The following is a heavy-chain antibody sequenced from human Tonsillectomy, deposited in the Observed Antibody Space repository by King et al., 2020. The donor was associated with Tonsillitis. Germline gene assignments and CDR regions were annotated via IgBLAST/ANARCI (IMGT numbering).Heavy chain of an antibody. V-gene: IGHV4-30-4*07. D-gene: IGHD3-16*02. CDR2: IYYSGST. J-gene: IGHJ4*02. CDR1: GGSISSGGYS. CDR3: ARAVVAPGGGLRLGELSPHFDY. Sequence: QLQESGPGLVKPSQTLSLTCAVSGGSISSGGYSWSWIRQPPGKGLEWIGYIYYSGSTYYNPSLKSRVTISVDTSKNQFSLKLSSVTAADTAVYYCARAVVAPGGGLRLGELSPHFDYWGQGTLVTVSS.